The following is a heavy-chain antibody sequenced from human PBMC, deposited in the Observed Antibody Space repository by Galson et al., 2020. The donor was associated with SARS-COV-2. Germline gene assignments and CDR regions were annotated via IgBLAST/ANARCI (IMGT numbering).Heavy chain of an antibody. CDR2: IHTSGST. V-gene: IGHV4-4*07. CDR3: ARDRALLWFGELTGYFDL. J-gene: IGHJ2*01. CDR1: GGSISSYY. Sequence: SETLSLTCTVSGGSISSYYWSWIRQPAGKGLEWIGRIHTSGSTNYNPSLKSRVTMSVDTSKNQFSLKLSSVTTADTVVYYCARDRALLWFGELTGYFDLWGRGTLVTVSS. D-gene: IGHD3-10*01.